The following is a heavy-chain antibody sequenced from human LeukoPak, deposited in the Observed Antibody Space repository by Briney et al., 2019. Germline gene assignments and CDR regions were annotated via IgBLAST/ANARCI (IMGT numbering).Heavy chain of an antibody. J-gene: IGHJ4*02. Sequence: SETLSLTCTVSGGSISSSSYYWGWIRQPPGKGLEWIGSIYYSGTTYYNPSLKSRVTISVDTSKNQFSLKLSSVTAADTAVYYCARDSPSYGVADYWGQGTLVTVSS. CDR3: ARDSPSYGVADY. CDR1: GGSISSSSYY. V-gene: IGHV4-39*07. CDR2: IYYSGTT. D-gene: IGHD2-8*01.